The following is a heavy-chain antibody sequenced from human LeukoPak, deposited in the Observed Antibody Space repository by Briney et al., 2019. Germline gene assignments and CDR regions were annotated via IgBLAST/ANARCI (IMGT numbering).Heavy chain of an antibody. D-gene: IGHD5-12*01. V-gene: IGHV3-33*01. CDR2: IWYDGSNK. Sequence: GGSLRLSCAASGFTFSSYGMPWVRQAPGKGLEWVAVIWYDGSNKYYADSVKGRFTISRDNSKNTLYLQMNSLRAEDTAVYYCARASGYDVYYFDYWGQGTLVTVSS. J-gene: IGHJ4*02. CDR3: ARASGYDVYYFDY. CDR1: GFTFSSYG.